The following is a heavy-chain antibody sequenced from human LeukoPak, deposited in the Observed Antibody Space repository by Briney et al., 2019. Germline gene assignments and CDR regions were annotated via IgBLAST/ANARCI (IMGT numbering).Heavy chain of an antibody. V-gene: IGHV4-39*07. J-gene: IGHJ5*02. CDR3: ARRITIFGVVNSRWFDP. CDR1: GGSISSSSYY. CDR2: IYYSGST. Sequence: SETLSLTCTVSGGSISSSSYYWGWIRQPPGKGLEWIRSIYYSGSTYYNPSLKSRVTISVDTSKNQFSLKLSSVTAADTAVYYCARRITIFGVVNSRWFDPWGQGTLVTVSS. D-gene: IGHD3-3*01.